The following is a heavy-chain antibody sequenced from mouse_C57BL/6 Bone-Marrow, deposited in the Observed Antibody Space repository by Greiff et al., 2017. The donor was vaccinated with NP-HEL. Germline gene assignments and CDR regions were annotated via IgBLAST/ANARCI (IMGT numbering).Heavy chain of an antibody. Sequence: VQLQQPGAELVKPGASVKLSCKASGYTFTSYWMHWVKQRPGQGLEWIGMIHPNSGSTNYNEKFKSKATLTVDKSSSTAYMQLSSLTSEDSAVYYCARSKFYGNFDYWGQGTTLTVSS. V-gene: IGHV1-64*01. D-gene: IGHD1-1*01. CDR3: ARSKFYGNFDY. J-gene: IGHJ2*01. CDR2: IHPNSGST. CDR1: GYTFTSYW.